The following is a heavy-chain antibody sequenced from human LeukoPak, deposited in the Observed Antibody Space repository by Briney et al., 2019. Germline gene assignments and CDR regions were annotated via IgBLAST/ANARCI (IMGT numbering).Heavy chain of an antibody. CDR3: ARDAYQVLVTYYYGMDV. CDR2: ISSSSSYI. J-gene: IGHJ6*02. Sequence: AGGSLRLSCAASGFTFSSYSMNWVRQAPGKGLEWVSSISSSSSYIYYADSVKGRFTISRDNAKDSLYLQMNSLRAEDTAVYYCARDAYQVLVTYYYGMDVWGQGTTVTVSS. D-gene: IGHD2-2*01. CDR1: GFTFSSYS. V-gene: IGHV3-21*01.